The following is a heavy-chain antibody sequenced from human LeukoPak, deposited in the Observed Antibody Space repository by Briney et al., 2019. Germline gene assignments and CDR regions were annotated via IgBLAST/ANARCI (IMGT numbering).Heavy chain of an antibody. J-gene: IGHJ3*02. CDR2: ISGSGGST. D-gene: IGHD3-22*01. CDR3: AKGRRITMIVVVIPPDAFDI. CDR1: GFTFSSYA. Sequence: GGSLRLSCAASGFTFSSYAMSWVRQAPGKGLEWVSAISGSGGSTYYADSVKGWFTISRDNSKNTLYLQMNSLRAEDTAVYYCAKGRRITMIVVVIPPDAFDIWGQGTMATVSS. V-gene: IGHV3-23*01.